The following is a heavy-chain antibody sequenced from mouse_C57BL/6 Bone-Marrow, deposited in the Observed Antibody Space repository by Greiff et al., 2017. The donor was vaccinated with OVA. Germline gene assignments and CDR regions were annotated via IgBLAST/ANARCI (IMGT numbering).Heavy chain of an antibody. CDR1: GYSFTGYY. V-gene: IGHV1-42*01. CDR2: INPSTGGT. D-gene: IGHD4-1*01. Sequence: VHVKQSGPELVKPGASVKISCTASGYSFTGYYMNWVKQSPEKSLEWIGEINPSTGGTTYNQKFKAKATLTVDKSSSTAYMQLKSLTSEDSAVYYCARGGTSPFAYWGQGTLVTVSA. CDR3: ARGGTSPFAY. J-gene: IGHJ3*01.